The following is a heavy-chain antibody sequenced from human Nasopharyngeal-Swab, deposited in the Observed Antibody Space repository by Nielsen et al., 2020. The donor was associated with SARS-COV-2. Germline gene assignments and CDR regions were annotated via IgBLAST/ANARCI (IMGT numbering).Heavy chain of an antibody. CDR2: IYYSGST. V-gene: IGHV4-31*03. CDR3: ARSMYCSSTSCRYYFGY. Sequence: SETLSLTCTVSGCSFSSAGYFWTWIRQHPGKGLEWIGYIYYSGSTYYNPSLKSRVTISVDTSKNHFSLKLSSVTAADTAVYFCARSMYCSSTSCRYYFGYWGQGTLVTVSS. CDR1: GCSFSSAGYF. J-gene: IGHJ4*02. D-gene: IGHD2-2*01.